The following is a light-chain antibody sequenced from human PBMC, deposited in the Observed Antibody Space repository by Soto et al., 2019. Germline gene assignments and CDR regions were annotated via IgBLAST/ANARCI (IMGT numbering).Light chain of an antibody. CDR3: GTWDSSLRVYV. CDR2: DNN. J-gene: IGLJ1*01. V-gene: IGLV1-51*01. Sequence: QSVLTQPPSVSAAPGQKVTVSCSGSSSNIGNNYVSWYQQLPGTAPKPLIFDNNKRPSGIPGRFSGSKSGTSATLGITGLQTGDEADYYCGTWDSSLRVYVFGTGTKVTAL. CDR1: SSNIGNNY.